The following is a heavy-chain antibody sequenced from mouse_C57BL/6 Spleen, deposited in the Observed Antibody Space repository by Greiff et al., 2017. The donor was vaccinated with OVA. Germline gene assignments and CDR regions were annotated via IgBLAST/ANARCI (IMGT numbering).Heavy chain of an antibody. CDR1: GYSITSGYY. CDR3: ARRDYGSSLYFDV. J-gene: IGHJ1*03. Sequence: EVQLQESGPGLVKPSQSLSLTCSVTGYSITSGYYWNWIRQFPGNKLEWMGYISYDGSNNYNPSLKNRISITRDTSKNQFFLKLNSVTTEDTATYYCARRDYGSSLYFDVWGTGTTVTVSS. CDR2: ISYDGSN. V-gene: IGHV3-6*01. D-gene: IGHD1-1*01.